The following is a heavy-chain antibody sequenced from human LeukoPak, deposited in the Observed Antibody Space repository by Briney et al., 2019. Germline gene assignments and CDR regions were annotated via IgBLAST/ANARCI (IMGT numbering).Heavy chain of an antibody. V-gene: IGHV4-39*01. CDR2: IYYSGTA. CDR1: GGSISTSNYY. CDR3: ARPASDYFYYYMDV. Sequence: SETLSLTCTVSGGSISTSNYYWGWIRQPPGKGLEWIGTIYYSGTAYYNPSLESRVTLSEHTSKNQFSLMLRSVTAADTAVYFCARPASDYFYYYMDVWGKGTTVTVSS. J-gene: IGHJ6*03.